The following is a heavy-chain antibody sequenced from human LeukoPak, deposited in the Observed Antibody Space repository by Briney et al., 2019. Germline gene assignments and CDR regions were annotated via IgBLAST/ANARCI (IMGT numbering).Heavy chain of an antibody. J-gene: IGHJ4*02. CDR2: ISAYNGIT. CDR1: GYTFATYG. CDR3: ARAKRGYSASWSYYFDY. D-gene: IGHD2-2*01. Sequence: GASVKVSCESSGYTFATYGISWVRQAPGQGLEWMGWISAYNGITHYPKNFQDRVTMTTETSTSTAYMELRSLTSDDTAIYYCARAKRGYSASWSYYFDYWGQGTLVTVSS. V-gene: IGHV1-18*01.